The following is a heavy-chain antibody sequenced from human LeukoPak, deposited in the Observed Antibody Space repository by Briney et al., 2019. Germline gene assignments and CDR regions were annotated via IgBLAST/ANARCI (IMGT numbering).Heavy chain of an antibody. CDR1: GFSFRSYD. CDR2: MSSSGDTI. D-gene: IGHD6-13*01. CDR3: ARDEIAAAGKDFDY. V-gene: IGHV3-48*03. Sequence: PGGSLRLSCAASGFSFRSYDMNWVRQAPGKGLEWVSYMSSSGDTIYYADSVKGRFTISRDNAKNLLYLQMNSLRAEDTAVYYCARDEIAAAGKDFDYWGQGTVVTVSS. J-gene: IGHJ4*02.